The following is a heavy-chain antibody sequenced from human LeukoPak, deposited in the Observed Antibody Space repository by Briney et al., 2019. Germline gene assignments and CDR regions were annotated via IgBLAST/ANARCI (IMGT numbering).Heavy chain of an antibody. CDR3: ARDYVSSWFQNYYYYMDV. CDR1: GFTFSNYA. D-gene: IGHD6-13*01. CDR2: IKQDGSEK. J-gene: IGHJ6*03. Sequence: PGGSLRLSCAASGFTFSNYAMTWVRQAPGKGLEWVANIKQDGSEKYYVDSVKGRFTISRDNAKNSLYLQMNSLRAEDTAVYYCARDYVSSWFQNYYYYMDVWGKGTTVTVSS. V-gene: IGHV3-7*01.